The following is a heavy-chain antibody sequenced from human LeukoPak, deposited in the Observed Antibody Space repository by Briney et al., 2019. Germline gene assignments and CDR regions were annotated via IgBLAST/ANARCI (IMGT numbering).Heavy chain of an antibody. D-gene: IGHD3-10*01. V-gene: IGHV3-48*03. CDR1: GFTFSSYE. CDR2: ISSSGSTI. J-gene: IGHJ6*02. Sequence: GGSLRLSCAASGFTFSSYEMNWARQAPGKGLEWVSYISSSGSTIYYADSVKGRFTISRDNAKNSLYLQMNSLRAEDTAVYYCARDSGSYYYYGMDVWGQGTTVTVSS. CDR3: ARDSGSYYYYGMDV.